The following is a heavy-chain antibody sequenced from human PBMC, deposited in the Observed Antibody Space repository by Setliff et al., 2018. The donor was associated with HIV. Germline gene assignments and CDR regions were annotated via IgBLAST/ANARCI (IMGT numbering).Heavy chain of an antibody. J-gene: IGHJ4*02. D-gene: IGHD6-13*01. CDR3: ARTLFPSSSLFSN. CDR2: VNPYSGNS. V-gene: IGHV1-8*02. Sequence: ASVKVSCKPSGYTFATYDINWVRQAAGQGLEWLGWVNPYSGNSGYAQKFHGRLTMTRDTSRGTAHMELRSLRSEDTAVYYCARTLFPSSSLFSNWGQGTLVTVSS. CDR1: GYTFATYD.